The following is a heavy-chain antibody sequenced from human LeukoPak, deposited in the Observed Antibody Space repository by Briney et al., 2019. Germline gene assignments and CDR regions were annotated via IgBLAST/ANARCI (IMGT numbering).Heavy chain of an antibody. CDR3: ARQEYCSGGSCYTWFDP. J-gene: IGHJ5*02. V-gene: IGHV5-51*01. D-gene: IGHD2-15*01. Sequence: PGESLKISCKGSGYSFTSYWIGWVRQMPGKGLEWMGIIYPADSDIRCSPSFQGQVTISADKSISTAYLQWSSLKASDTAMYYCARQEYCSGGSCYTWFDPWGQGTLVIVSS. CDR1: GYSFTSYW. CDR2: IYPADSDI.